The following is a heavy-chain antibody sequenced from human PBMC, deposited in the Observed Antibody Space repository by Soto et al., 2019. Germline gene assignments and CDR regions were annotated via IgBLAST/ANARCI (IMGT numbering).Heavy chain of an antibody. Sequence: GGSLRLSCAASGFTFYNYAMTWVRLAPGKGLEWVSTVSGSGSSTYYADSVKGRFAISRDNSKDTLYLQMNSLRAEDTAVYYCARDGPGSYDSSGYYPVFDYWGQGTLVTVSS. D-gene: IGHD3-22*01. CDR3: ARDGPGSYDSSGYYPVFDY. J-gene: IGHJ4*02. V-gene: IGHV3-23*01. CDR2: VSGSGSST. CDR1: GFTFYNYA.